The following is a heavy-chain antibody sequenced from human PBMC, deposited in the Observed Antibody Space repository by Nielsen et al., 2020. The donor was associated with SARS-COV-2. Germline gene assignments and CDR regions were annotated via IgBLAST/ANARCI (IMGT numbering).Heavy chain of an antibody. CDR2: INTDGYKT. CDR3: VRVRDDGYYYDSGPFDY. D-gene: IGHD3-10*01. Sequence: GGSLRLSCAGSGFTFSNYYINWVRQAPGKGLMWVSRINTDGYKTAYADSVKGRFTISRDNARDTVYLQMNSLSAEDTAVYYCVRVRDDGYYYDSGPFDYWGQGAPVTVSS. CDR1: GFTFSNYY. V-gene: IGHV3-74*01. J-gene: IGHJ4*02.